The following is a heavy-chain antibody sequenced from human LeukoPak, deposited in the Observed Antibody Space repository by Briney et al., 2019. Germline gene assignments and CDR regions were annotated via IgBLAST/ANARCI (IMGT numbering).Heavy chain of an antibody. CDR2: INKDGRQT. CDR1: GCTFSTSW. J-gene: IGHJ4*02. V-gene: IGHV3-7*01. D-gene: IGHD6-13*01. Sequence: PGGSLRLSCVVSGCTFSTSWMAWVRQAPGKGLEWLANINKDGRQTYYVDSVKGRFTISRDNAENSLHLQMNSLRAEDTAVYYCATSLDAPGNYWGQGSLVTVSS. CDR3: ATSLDAPGNY.